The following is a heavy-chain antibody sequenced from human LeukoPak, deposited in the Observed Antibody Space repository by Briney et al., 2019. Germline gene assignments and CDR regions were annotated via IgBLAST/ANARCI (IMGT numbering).Heavy chain of an antibody. CDR2: IYYSGST. V-gene: IGHV4-39*01. CDR1: GGSISSSSYY. J-gene: IGHJ4*02. Sequence: SETLSLTCTVSGGSISSSSYYWGWIRQPPGKGLEWIGSIYYSGSTYYNPSLKSRVTISVDTSKNQFSLKLSSVTAADTAVYYCARLTYYYDGEDYWGQGTLVTVSS. CDR3: ARLTYYYDGEDY. D-gene: IGHD3-22*01.